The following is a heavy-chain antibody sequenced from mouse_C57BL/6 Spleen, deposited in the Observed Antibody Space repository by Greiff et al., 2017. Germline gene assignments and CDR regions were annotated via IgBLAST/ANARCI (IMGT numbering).Heavy chain of an antibody. V-gene: IGHV1-64*01. D-gene: IGHD2-5*01. Sequence: VKLKQPGAELVKPGASVKLSCKASGYTFTSYWMHWVKQRPGQGLEWIGMIHPNSGSTNYNEKIKSKATLTVDKSSSTAYMQLSSLTSEDSAVYYCARGSNSHWYFDVWGTGTTVTVSS. J-gene: IGHJ1*03. CDR3: ARGSNSHWYFDV. CDR2: IHPNSGST. CDR1: GYTFTSYW.